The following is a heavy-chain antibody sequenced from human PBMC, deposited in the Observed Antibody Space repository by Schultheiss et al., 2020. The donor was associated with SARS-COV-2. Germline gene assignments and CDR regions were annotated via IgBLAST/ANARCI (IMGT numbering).Heavy chain of an antibody. CDR2: INHSGST. V-gene: IGHV4-34*01. CDR1: GGSFSGYY. CDR3: ARGTYNVDTALGGMDV. J-gene: IGHJ6*02. D-gene: IGHD5-18*01. Sequence: SETLSLTCAVYGGSFSGYYWSWIRQPPGKGLEWIGEINHSGSTNYNPSLKSRVTISVDTSKNQFSLKLSSVTAADTAVYYCARGTYNVDTALGGMDVWGQGTTVTVSS.